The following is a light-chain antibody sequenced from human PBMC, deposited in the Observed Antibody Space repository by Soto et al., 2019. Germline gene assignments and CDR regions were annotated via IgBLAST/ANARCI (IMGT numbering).Light chain of an antibody. CDR3: HRYGTSFT. CDR1: QSFGSSY. Sequence: EIILTQSPGTLSLSPGERATLSCRASQSFGSSYLAWYQQKPGQAPRLLIYGASSRATGVPDRFSGSGSGTDFTLTISRLEPEDFAVYYCHRYGTSFTFGPGTKVDIK. V-gene: IGKV3-20*01. CDR2: GAS. J-gene: IGKJ3*01.